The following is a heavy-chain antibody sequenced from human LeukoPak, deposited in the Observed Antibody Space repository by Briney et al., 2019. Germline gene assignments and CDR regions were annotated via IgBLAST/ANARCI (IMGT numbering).Heavy chain of an antibody. J-gene: IGHJ3*02. CDR2: INPNSGGT. Sequence: ASVKVSYKASGYTFTGYYMHWVRQAPGQGLEWMGWINPNSGGTNYAQKFQGRVTITRDTSISTAYMELSRLRSDDTAVYYCARDRMDTIMDAFDIWGQGTMVTVSS. CDR1: GYTFTGYY. V-gene: IGHV1-2*02. D-gene: IGHD5-24*01. CDR3: ARDRMDTIMDAFDI.